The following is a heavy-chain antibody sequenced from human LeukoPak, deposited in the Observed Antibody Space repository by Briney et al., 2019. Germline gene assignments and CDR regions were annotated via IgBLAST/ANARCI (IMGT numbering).Heavy chain of an antibody. CDR1: GFTFSDYY. J-gene: IGHJ6*03. V-gene: IGHV3-11*04. D-gene: IGHD3-10*01. CDR3: ASRDYYYYYMDV. CDR2: TSSSGSTI. Sequence: PGGSLRLSCAASGFTFSDYYMSWIRQAPGKGLEWVSYTSSSGSTIYYADSVKGRFTISRDNAKNSLYLQMNSLRAEDTAVYYCASRDYYYYYMDVWGKGTTVTVSS.